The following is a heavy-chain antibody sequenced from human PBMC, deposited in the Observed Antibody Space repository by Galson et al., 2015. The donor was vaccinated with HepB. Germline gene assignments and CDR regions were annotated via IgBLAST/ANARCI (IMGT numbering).Heavy chain of an antibody. V-gene: IGHV1-58*02. CDR2: IIVGSGNT. J-gene: IGHJ3*02. Sequence: SVKVSCKASGFTFSSSAIQWVRQARGQRLEWIGWIIVGSGNTNYAQKFQERVTITRDMSTSTAYMELSSLRSEDTAVYYCAASYQGATAMVDHDAFDIWGQGTMVTVSS. D-gene: IGHD5-18*01. CDR3: AASYQGATAMVDHDAFDI. CDR1: GFTFSSSA.